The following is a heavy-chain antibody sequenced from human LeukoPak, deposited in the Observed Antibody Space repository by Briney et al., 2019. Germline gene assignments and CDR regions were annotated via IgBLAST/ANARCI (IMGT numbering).Heavy chain of an antibody. V-gene: IGHV3-30-3*01. CDR1: GFTFSSYA. D-gene: IGHD6-13*01. Sequence: GRSLRLSCAASGFTFSSYAMHWVRQAPGKGLEWVAVISYDGSNKYYADSVKGRFTISRDNSKNTLYLQMNSLRAEDTAVYYCAGALAAAGDYWGQGTLVTVSS. J-gene: IGHJ4*02. CDR2: ISYDGSNK. CDR3: AGALAAAGDY.